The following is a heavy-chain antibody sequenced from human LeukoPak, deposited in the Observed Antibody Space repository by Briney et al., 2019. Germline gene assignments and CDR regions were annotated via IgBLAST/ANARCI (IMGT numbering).Heavy chain of an antibody. CDR1: GFTFSSYS. V-gene: IGHV3-48*01. J-gene: IGHJ4*02. CDR2: ISSSSSTI. CDR3: ARDLVYFDY. Sequence: SGGSLRLSCAASGFTFSSYSMNWVRQAPGKGLEWVSYISSSSSTIYYADSVKGRFTISRDNAKNSLYLQMNSLRAEDTAVYYCARDLVYFDYWGQRTLVTVSS.